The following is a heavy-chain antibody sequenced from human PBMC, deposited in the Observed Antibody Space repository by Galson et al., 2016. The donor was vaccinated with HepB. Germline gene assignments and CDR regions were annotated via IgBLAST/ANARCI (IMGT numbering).Heavy chain of an antibody. CDR1: GFSLDEKG. CDR3: ARDVATGYEFFDL. D-gene: IGHD3-9*01. Sequence: SLRLSCAASGFSLDEKGMHWIRQPPGRGPGWVAFISYAGRNIDYVDSVKGRFTVSRDNSKNTLYLDMTDLRLEDTAIYYCARDVATGYEFFDLWGQGTLVAVSS. J-gene: IGHJ4*02. CDR2: ISYAGRNI. V-gene: IGHV3-30*03.